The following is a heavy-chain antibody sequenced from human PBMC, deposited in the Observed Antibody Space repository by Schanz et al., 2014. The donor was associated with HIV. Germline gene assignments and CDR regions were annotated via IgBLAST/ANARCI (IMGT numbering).Heavy chain of an antibody. D-gene: IGHD3-9*01. CDR3: VRGRYFDWLLPY. CDR1: GFTFNNYW. J-gene: IGHJ4*02. V-gene: IGHV3-74*02. CDR2: INSDGSST. Sequence: EVQLLESGGGLVQPGGSLRLSCAASGFTFNNYWMHWVRQAPGKGLVWVSRINSDGSSTTYADSVKGRFTISRDNAKNTLFLQMNSLRAEDTAVYYCVRGRYFDWLLPYWGQGTLVTVSS.